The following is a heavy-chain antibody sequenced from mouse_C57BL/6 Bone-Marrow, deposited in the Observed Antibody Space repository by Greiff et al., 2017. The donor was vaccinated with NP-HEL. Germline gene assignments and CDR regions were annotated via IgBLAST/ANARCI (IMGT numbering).Heavy chain of an antibody. CDR2: ISSGGSYT. Sequence: EVQRVESGGDLVKPGGSLKLSCAASGFTFSSYGMSWVRQTPDKRLEWVATISSGGSYTYYPDSVKGRFPISRANAKNTLYLQMSSLKSEDTAMYYCARHYYSNYFDYWGQGTTLTVSS. D-gene: IGHD2-5*01. CDR3: ARHYYSNYFDY. CDR1: GFTFSSYG. J-gene: IGHJ2*01. V-gene: IGHV5-6*01.